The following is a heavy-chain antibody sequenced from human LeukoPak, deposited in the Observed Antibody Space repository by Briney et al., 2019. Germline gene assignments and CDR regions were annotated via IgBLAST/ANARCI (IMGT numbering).Heavy chain of an antibody. CDR1: GFTFDDYA. V-gene: IGHV3-43D*03. J-gene: IGHJ4*02. Sequence: GGSLRLSCAASGFTFDDYAMHWVRQAPGKGLEWVSLISWDGGSTYYADSVKGRFTISRDNSKNSLYLQMNSLRAEDTALYYCAKDYCSSTSCSLFDYWGQGTLVTVSS. CDR3: AKDYCSSTSCSLFDY. CDR2: ISWDGGST. D-gene: IGHD2-2*01.